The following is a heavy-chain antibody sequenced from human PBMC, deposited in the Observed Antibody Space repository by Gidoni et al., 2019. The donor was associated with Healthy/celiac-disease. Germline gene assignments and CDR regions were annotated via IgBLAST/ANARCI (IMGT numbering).Heavy chain of an antibody. V-gene: IGHV3-23*01. CDR1: GFTFSSYA. J-gene: IGHJ4*02. D-gene: IGHD3-3*01. CDR2: ISGSVGST. CDR3: AKDPRGRITIFGVVITNYFDY. Sequence: EVQLLESGGGLVQPGGSLRLSCAASGFTFSSYAMSWVRQAPGKGLEWVSAISGSVGSTYYADSVKGRFTISRDNSKNTLYLQMNSLRAEDTAVYYCAKDPRGRITIFGVVITNYFDYWGQGTLVTVSS.